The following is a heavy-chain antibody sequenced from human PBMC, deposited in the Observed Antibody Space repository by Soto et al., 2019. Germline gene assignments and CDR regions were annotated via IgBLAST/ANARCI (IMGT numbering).Heavy chain of an antibody. CDR1: GGSISSGGYY. CDR2: IYYSGST. D-gene: IGHD3-10*01. Sequence: TLSLTCTVSGGSISSGGYYWSWIRQHPGKGLEWIGYIYYSGSTYYNPSLKSRVTISVDTSKNQFSLKLSSVTAADAAVYYCAREGITMVRGVTRAVYYYYGMDVCGQGTTVTV. CDR3: AREGITMVRGVTRAVYYYYGMDV. V-gene: IGHV4-31*03. J-gene: IGHJ6*02.